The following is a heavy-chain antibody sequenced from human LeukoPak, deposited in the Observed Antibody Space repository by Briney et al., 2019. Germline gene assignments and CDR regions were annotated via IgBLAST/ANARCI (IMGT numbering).Heavy chain of an antibody. J-gene: IGHJ6*04. CDR3: ARHATTLRFLGSMDV. V-gene: IGHV4-39*01. CDR1: GGSISSSSYY. D-gene: IGHD3-3*01. CDR2: IYYSGST. Sequence: SETLSLTCTVSGGSISSSSYYWGWIRQPPGKGLEWIGSIYYSGSTYYNPSLKSRVPISVDTSKNQFSLKLSSVTAADTAVYYCARHATTLRFLGSMDVWGKGTTVTVSS.